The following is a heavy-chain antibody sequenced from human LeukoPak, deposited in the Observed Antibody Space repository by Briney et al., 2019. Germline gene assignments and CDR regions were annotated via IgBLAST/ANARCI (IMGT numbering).Heavy chain of an antibody. V-gene: IGHV4-59*01. Sequence: SETLSLTCTVSGGSISSYYWSWIRQPPGKGLEWIGYIYYSGSTNYNPSLKSRVTISVDTSKNQFSLKLSSVTAADTAVYYCARDLRGGGAYSSSGWYFDLWGRGTLVTVSS. CDR3: ARDLRGGGAYSSSGWYFDL. J-gene: IGHJ2*01. CDR1: GGSISSYY. CDR2: IYYSGST. D-gene: IGHD6-6*01.